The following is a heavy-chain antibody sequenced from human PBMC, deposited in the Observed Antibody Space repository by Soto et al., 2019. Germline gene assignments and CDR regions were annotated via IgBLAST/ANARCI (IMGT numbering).Heavy chain of an antibody. CDR1: GYTFTGYY. Sequence: ASVKVSCKASGYTFTGYYIHWVRQAPGQGLEWMGWIIPDSGATNYTQKFQGRVTMTSETSTNTAFLELSRLRSDDTAVYFCARGGRISIFGVINRLDPWGPGTLVTVSS. V-gene: IGHV1-2*02. CDR3: ARGGRISIFGVINRLDP. CDR2: IIPDSGAT. D-gene: IGHD3-3*01. J-gene: IGHJ5*02.